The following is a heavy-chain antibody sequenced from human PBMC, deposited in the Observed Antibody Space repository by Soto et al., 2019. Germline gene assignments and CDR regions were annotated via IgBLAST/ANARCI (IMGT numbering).Heavy chain of an antibody. CDR3: ARESNGPRFYDY. Sequence: PSETLSLTSTVSGGSISSYYWSWIRQPPGKGLEWIGYIYYSGSTNYNPSLKSRVTISVDTSKNQFSLKLSSVTAADTAVYYCARESNGPRFYDYWGQGTLVTVSS. J-gene: IGHJ4*02. V-gene: IGHV4-59*01. D-gene: IGHD1-1*01. CDR2: IYYSGST. CDR1: GGSISSYY.